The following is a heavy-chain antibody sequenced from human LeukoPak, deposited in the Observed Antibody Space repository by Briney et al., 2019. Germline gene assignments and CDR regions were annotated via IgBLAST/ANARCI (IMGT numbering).Heavy chain of an antibody. CDR1: GFSFSNYA. CDR2: ISYDGSNK. CDR3: ARDSYGLDY. J-gene: IGHJ4*02. V-gene: IGHV3-30-3*01. D-gene: IGHD5-18*01. Sequence: PGGSLRLSCSASGFSFSNYAMHGVRQAPGKGLEGVAVISYDGSNKYSADSVKGRFTISRDNSKNTLYLQMNSLRGEDKAVYYCARDSYGLDYWGQGTLVTVSS.